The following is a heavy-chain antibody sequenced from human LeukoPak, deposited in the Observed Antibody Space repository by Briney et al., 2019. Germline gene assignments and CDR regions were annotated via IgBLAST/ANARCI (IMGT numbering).Heavy chain of an antibody. CDR2: ISYDGSIN. J-gene: IGHJ6*03. CDR3: ARGLRGYYYYYMDV. CDR1: GFTFSSYA. D-gene: IGHD2-21*02. V-gene: IGHV3-30*04. Sequence: GGSLRLSCAASGFTFSSYAMHWVRQAPGKGLEWVALISYDGSINDYADSVKGRFTISRDNSKNTLYLQMNSLRADDTAMYYCARGLRGYYYYYMDVWGKGTTVTVSS.